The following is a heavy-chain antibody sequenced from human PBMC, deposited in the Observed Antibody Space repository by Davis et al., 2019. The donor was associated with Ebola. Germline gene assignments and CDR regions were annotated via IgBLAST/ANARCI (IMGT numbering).Heavy chain of an antibody. V-gene: IGHV1-18*01. J-gene: IGHJ1*01. CDR2: ISAYNGNT. CDR3: ARPSIVVVPAAPDWIAEYFQH. CDR1: GYTFTSYG. D-gene: IGHD2-2*01. Sequence: ASVTVSCKASGYTFTSYGISWVRQAPGQGLEWTGWISAYNGNTNYAQKRQGRVTMTTDTSTSTAYRELRSPRSDDTAVYYCARPSIVVVPAAPDWIAEYFQHWGQGTLVTVSS.